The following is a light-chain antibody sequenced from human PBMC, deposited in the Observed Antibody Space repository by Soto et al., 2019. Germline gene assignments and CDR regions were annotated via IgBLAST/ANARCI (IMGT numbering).Light chain of an antibody. J-gene: IGKJ3*01. V-gene: IGKV1-9*01. Sequence: DIHLTQSPSFLSASVGDRVSITCRASQGIRSYLAWYQQKPGKAPNLLIYAASSLQSGVPSRFSGSGSGTEFTLTISSLQAEDVATYYCQQVNTYPFTFGPGTKVDI. CDR3: QQVNTYPFT. CDR1: QGIRSY. CDR2: AAS.